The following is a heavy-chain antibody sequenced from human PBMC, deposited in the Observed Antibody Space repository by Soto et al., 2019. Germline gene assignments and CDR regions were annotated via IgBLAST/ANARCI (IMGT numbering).Heavy chain of an antibody. Sequence: EVQLLESGGGLVQPGGSLRLSCAGSGFAFSSYAMSWVRQAPGKGLEWVSGISISGDRTYYADSVKGRFTISRDDSKNTLYLRMNSLRADDTAVYYCAKAIPYYDRSGYFDYWGQGTLVTVSS. D-gene: IGHD3-22*01. CDR1: GFAFSSYA. CDR3: AKAIPYYDRSGYFDY. J-gene: IGHJ4*02. CDR2: ISISGDRT. V-gene: IGHV3-23*01.